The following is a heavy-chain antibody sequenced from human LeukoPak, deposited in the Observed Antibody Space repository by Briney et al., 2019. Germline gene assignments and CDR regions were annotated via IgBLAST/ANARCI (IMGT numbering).Heavy chain of an antibody. CDR1: GFTVSSNY. J-gene: IGHJ6*02. CDR3: ARAPYCSSTSYYWAPTINGMDV. V-gene: IGHV3-53*01. Sequence: GGSLRLSCAASGFTVSSNYMSWVRQAPGKGLEWVSVIYSGGSTYYADSVKGRFTISRDNSKNTLYLQMNSLRAEDTAVYYCARAPYCSSTSYYWAPTINGMDVWGQGTTVTVSS. D-gene: IGHD2-2*01. CDR2: IYSGGST.